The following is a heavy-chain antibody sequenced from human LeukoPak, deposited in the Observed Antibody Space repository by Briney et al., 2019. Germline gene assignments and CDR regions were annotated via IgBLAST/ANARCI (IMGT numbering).Heavy chain of an antibody. CDR2: VSGSGGST. Sequence: GGSLTLSRAPSGFTFSSYAMSWVRQAPRKGLEWVSAVSGSGGSTYYADSVKGRFTISRDNSKNTLCLQMNSLRAEDTAVYYCAKTVSGYCSGGSCRTMDVWGQGTTVTVSS. CDR3: AKTVSGYCSGGSCRTMDV. CDR1: GFTFSSYA. J-gene: IGHJ6*02. D-gene: IGHD2-15*01. V-gene: IGHV3-23*01.